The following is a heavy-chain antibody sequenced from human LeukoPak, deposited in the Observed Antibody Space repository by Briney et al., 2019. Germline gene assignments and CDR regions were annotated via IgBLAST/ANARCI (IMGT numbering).Heavy chain of an antibody. Sequence: SVKVSCKASGGTFSSYAISWVRQAPGQGLEWMGGIIPIFGTANYAQKFQGRVTITADESTSTAYMELSSLRSEDTAVYYCARGRRDFWSGYYSYWFDPWGQGTLVTVSS. CDR3: ARGRRDFWSGYYSYWFDP. CDR1: GGTFSSYA. D-gene: IGHD3-3*01. V-gene: IGHV1-69*01. CDR2: IIPIFGTA. J-gene: IGHJ5*02.